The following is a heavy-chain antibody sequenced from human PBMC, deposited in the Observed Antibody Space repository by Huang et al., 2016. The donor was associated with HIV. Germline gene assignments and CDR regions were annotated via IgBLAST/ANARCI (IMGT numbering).Heavy chain of an antibody. CDR1: GGSFGGYY. J-gene: IGHJ5*01. Sequence: QVQLNQWGAGQLRASETLSLSCAVYGGSFGGYYWTWIRQSPGKGLEGVGEMKHGGKTSYNPSLKSRVFIAADASKNQFFLTVTSVTVADTATYFCARDKADESRSWFSGWSYDSWGRGTLV. D-gene: IGHD6-13*01. CDR3: ARDKADESRSWFSGWSYDS. CDR2: MKHGGKT. V-gene: IGHV4-34*01.